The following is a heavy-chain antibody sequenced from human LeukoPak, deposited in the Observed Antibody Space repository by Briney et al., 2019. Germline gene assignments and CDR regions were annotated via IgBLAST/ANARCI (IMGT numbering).Heavy chain of an antibody. CDR1: GDSITSYY. CDR2: VYYRGAT. J-gene: IGHJ4*02. V-gene: IGHV4-59*01. CDR3: AGVFSGRRPFEL. Sequence: PSETLSLTCTASGDSITSYYWNWIRQPPGKGLEWIGYVYYRGATNYNPSLKTRVTTSIDTSKKQFSLKLSSVTAADTAVYFCAGVFSGRRPFELWGKGTLITVSS. D-gene: IGHD3-10*01.